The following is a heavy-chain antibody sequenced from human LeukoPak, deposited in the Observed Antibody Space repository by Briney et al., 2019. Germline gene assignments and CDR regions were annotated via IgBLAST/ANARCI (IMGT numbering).Heavy chain of an antibody. Sequence: SETLSLTCTVSGGSISSNNYYWGWIRQPPGKGLEWIGNIYYSGSTYNPSLKSRVTISVDTSKNQFSLKLSSVTAADTAVYYCATQAGSSSYYYYYYYMDVWGKGTTVTISS. V-gene: IGHV4-39*07. D-gene: IGHD2-2*01. J-gene: IGHJ6*03. CDR2: IYYSGST. CDR1: GGSISSNNYY. CDR3: ATQAGSSSYYYYYYYMDV.